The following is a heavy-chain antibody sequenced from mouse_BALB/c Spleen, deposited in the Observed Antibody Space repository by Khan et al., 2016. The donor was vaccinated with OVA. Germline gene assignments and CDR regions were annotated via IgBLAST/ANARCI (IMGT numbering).Heavy chain of an antibody. CDR2: INPYNGDT. CDR3: AREGLLGFDY. V-gene: IGHV1-20*02. Sequence: VQLQQSGPELVKPGASVKISCKASGYSFTGYFMNWVMQSHGKSLEWIGRINPYNGDTFYNQKFKGKATVTVDKSSSTAHMELRSLAAEDSAVYYCAREGLLGFDYWGQGTTLTVSS. CDR1: GYSFTGYF. D-gene: IGHD1-1*01. J-gene: IGHJ2*01.